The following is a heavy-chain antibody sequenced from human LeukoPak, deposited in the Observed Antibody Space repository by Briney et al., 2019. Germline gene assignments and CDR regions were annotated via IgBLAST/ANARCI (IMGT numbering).Heavy chain of an antibody. CDR3: AKTKGLQLGIGIGY. CDR2: ISWNSGSI. Sequence: PGGSLRLSCAASGFTFDDYAMHWVRHAPGKGLEWVSGISWNSGSIGYADSVKGRFTISRDNAKNSLYLQMNSLRAEDTALYYCAKTKGLQLGIGIGYWGQGTLVTVSS. D-gene: IGHD5-24*01. CDR1: GFTFDDYA. V-gene: IGHV3-9*01. J-gene: IGHJ4*02.